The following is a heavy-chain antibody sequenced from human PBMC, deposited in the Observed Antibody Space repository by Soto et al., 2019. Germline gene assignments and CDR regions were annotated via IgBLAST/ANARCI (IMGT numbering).Heavy chain of an antibody. J-gene: IGHJ5*02. CDR2: IYYSGST. CDR3: ASYKRTARNWFDP. CDR1: GGSVSSGSYY. V-gene: IGHV4-61*01. D-gene: IGHD5-18*01. Sequence: SETLSLTCTVSGGSVSSGSYYWSWIRQPPGKGLEWIGYIYYSGSTNYNPSLKSRVTISVDTSKNQFSLKLSSVTAADTAVYYCASYKRTARNWFDPWGQGTLVTVSS.